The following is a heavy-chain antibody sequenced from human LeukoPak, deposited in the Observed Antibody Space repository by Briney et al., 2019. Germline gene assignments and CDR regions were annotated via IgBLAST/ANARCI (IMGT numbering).Heavy chain of an antibody. J-gene: IGHJ4*02. CDR1: GGSISTNNYY. CDR2: ISYSGT. CDR3: ARRTSYPVGAIDC. D-gene: IGHD1-26*01. Sequence: SETLSLTCTVFGGSISTNNYYWGWIRQPPGRGLEWIGSISYSGTYYNPSLKSRVTISVDTSKNHFSLNLRSVTAADTAVYYCARRTSYPVGAIDCWGQGTLVTVSS. V-gene: IGHV4-39*01.